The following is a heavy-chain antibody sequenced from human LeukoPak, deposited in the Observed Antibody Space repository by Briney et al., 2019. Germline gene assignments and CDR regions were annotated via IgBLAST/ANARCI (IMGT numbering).Heavy chain of an antibody. J-gene: IGHJ5*02. CDR1: GYTFTGYY. D-gene: IGHD3-3*01. CDR3: ARDPLLRFLEWSTLTGWFDP. CDR2: INPSGGST. V-gene: IGHV1-46*01. Sequence: ASVKVSCKASGYTFTGYYMHWVRQAPGQGLEWMGIINPSGGSTSYAQKFQGRVTMTRDTSTSTVYMELSSLRSEDTAVYYCARDPLLRFLEWSTLTGWFDPWGQGTLVTVSS.